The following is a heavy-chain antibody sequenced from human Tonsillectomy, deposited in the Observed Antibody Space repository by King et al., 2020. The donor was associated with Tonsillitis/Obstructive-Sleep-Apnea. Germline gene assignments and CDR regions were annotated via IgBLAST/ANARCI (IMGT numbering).Heavy chain of an antibody. CDR1: GDSVSSDSAA. V-gene: IGHV6-1*01. CDR2: TFYRSKWYA. J-gene: IGHJ5*02. Sequence: VQLQQSGPGLVKPSQTLSLTCAISGDSVSSDSAACHWIRQSPSRGLEWLGRTFYRSKWYADYAVTVKSRITLNPDTSKNQFSLQLNSVTPEDTAVYYCAKGWYYGSGSQHNSLDPWGQGTLVTVAS. CDR3: AKGWYYGSGSQHNSLDP. D-gene: IGHD3-10*01.